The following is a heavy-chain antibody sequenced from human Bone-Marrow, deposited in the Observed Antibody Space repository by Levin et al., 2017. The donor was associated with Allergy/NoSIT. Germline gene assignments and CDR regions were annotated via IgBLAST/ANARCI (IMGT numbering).Heavy chain of an antibody. V-gene: IGHV5-51*01. CDR3: ARRDGSGRYGASDI. CDR1: GYSFTSYW. J-gene: IGHJ3*02. CDR2: IYPGDSDI. Sequence: KVSCKGSGYSFTSYWIGWVRQMPGKGLEWMGIIYPGDSDIRYSPSFQGQVTISADKSITTAYLQWSSLKASDTAMYYCARRDGSGRYGASDIWGQGTMVIVSS. D-gene: IGHD3-10*01.